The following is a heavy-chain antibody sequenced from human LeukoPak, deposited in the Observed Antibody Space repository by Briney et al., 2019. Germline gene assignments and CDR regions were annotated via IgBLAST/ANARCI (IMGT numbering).Heavy chain of an antibody. CDR1: GFTFSSYW. CDR2: IKQDGSEK. D-gene: IGHD3-3*01. J-gene: IGHJ6*03. CDR3: ARDSSTYYDFWSGYLNYYYMDV. V-gene: IGHV3-7*01. Sequence: PGGSLRLSCAASGFTFSSYWMSWVRQAPGKGLEWVANIKQDGSEKYYVDSVKGRFTISRDNAKNSLYLQMNSLRAEDTAVYYCARDSSTYYDFWSGYLNYYYMDVWGKGTTVAVSS.